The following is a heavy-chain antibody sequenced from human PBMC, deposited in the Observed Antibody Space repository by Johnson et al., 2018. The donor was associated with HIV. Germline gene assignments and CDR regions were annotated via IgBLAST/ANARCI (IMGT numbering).Heavy chain of an antibody. CDR3: AKSDCSGGSCYSVWRHAFES. J-gene: IGHJ3*02. CDR1: GFTFSSYG. Sequence: QVQLVESGGGVVQPGRSLRLSCAASGFTFSSYGMHWVRQAPGKGLEWVAVIWYDGSNKYYADSVRGRFTISRANSKNTLSLQMNSLRAEDTAVYDCAKSDCSGGSCYSVWRHAFESWGQGTMVTVSS. CDR2: IWYDGSNK. V-gene: IGHV3-33*06. D-gene: IGHD2-15*01.